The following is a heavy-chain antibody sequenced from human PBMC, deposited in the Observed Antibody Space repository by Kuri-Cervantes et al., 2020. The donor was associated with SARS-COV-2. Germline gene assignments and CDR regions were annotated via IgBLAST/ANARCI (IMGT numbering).Heavy chain of an antibody. D-gene: IGHD5-12*01. V-gene: IGHV4-39*01. CDR1: GGSISSSSYY. CDR2: INHSGST. CDR3: ASFRFSGYSPH. Sequence: GSLRLSCTVSGGSISSSSYYWGWIRQPPGKGLEWIGEINHSGSTNYNPSLKSRVIMSVDTSKNQFSLNLTSVTAADTALYFCASFRFSGYSPHRGPGIPVTVSS. J-gene: IGHJ4*02.